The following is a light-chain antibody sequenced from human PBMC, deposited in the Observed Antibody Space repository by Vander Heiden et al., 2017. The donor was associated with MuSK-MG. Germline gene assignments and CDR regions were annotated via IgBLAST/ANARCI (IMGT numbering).Light chain of an antibody. J-gene: IGLJ3*02. CDR2: GNS. CDR1: ISNIGAGYE. Sequence: QPVLTQPPSLSGAPGQRVTISCTGSISNIGAGYEVHWYQQRPGTAPKLLIYGNSNRPSGVPDRFSGSKSGTSASLAITGLQAEDEADYYCQSYDSSLSGWVFGGGTKLTVL. CDR3: QSYDSSLSGWV. V-gene: IGLV1-40*01.